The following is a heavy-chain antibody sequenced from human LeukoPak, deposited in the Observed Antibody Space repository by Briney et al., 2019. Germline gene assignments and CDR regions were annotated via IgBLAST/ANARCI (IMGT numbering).Heavy chain of an antibody. CDR1: GFTFRSYG. Sequence: GGSLRLSCAASGFTFRSYGMNWVRQAPGKGLEWVSFITSSSTLKYYADSVKGRFTISRDNAENSLFLQMNSLRADDTGVYYCARDRVRNGMDVWGQGTTVTVSS. CDR3: ARDRVRNGMDV. D-gene: IGHD4-23*01. V-gene: IGHV3-21*05. J-gene: IGHJ6*02. CDR2: ITSSSTLK.